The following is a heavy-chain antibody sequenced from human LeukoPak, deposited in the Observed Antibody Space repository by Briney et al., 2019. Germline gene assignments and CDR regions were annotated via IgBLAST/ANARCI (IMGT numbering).Heavy chain of an antibody. J-gene: IGHJ4*02. Sequence: SVKVSCKASGGTFSSYAISWVRQAPGQGLEWMGRIIPILGIANYAQKFQGRVTITADKSTSTAYMELSSLRSEDTAVYYCARGWPPYYFDYWGQGTLVTVSS. D-gene: IGHD2-15*01. CDR2: IIPILGIA. CDR3: ARGWPPYYFDY. CDR1: GGTFSSYA. V-gene: IGHV1-69*04.